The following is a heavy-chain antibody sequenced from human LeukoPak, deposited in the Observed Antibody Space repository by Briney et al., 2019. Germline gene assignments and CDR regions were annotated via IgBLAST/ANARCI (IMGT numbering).Heavy chain of an antibody. D-gene: IGHD2-2*01. CDR3: ATTASQCTSVSCPLWVDP. V-gene: IGHV4-39*01. J-gene: IGHJ5*02. CDR2: IFYSGNT. CDR1: GGSISSNSVY. Sequence: SETLSLTCTVSGGSISSNSVYWGWIRQPPGKGLEWNASIFYSGNTYYNPSLTSRVTISVDTAKNQSSLKLSSVTAADTAVYYCATTASQCTSVSCPLWVDPWGQGTLLTVSS.